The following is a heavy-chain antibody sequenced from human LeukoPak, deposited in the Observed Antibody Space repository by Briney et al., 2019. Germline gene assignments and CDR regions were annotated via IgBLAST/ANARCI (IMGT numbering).Heavy chain of an antibody. CDR2: IYSGGST. J-gene: IGHJ4*02. CDR1: GFTFSSNY. D-gene: IGHD6-19*01. V-gene: IGHV3-66*01. Sequence: GGSLRLSCAASGFTFSSNYMSWVRQAPGKGLEWVSVIYSGGSTYYADSVKGRLTISRDNSKNTLYLQMNSLRAEDTAVYYCASDPASGYSSGWYGNWGQGTLVTVSS. CDR3: ASDPASGYSSGWYGN.